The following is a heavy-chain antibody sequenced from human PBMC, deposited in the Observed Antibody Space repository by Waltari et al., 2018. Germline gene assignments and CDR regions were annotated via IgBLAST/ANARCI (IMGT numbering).Heavy chain of an antibody. D-gene: IGHD3-10*01. CDR1: GGTFSRYA. CDR2: IIPIFGTA. J-gene: IGHJ5*02. CDR3: ARARLLWFGEPVDGFDP. Sequence: QVQLVQSGAEVTKPGSSVKVSCKASGGTFSRYAISWGRQPPAQGLEWMGGIIPIFGTANYAQKFQGRVTITAEESTSTAYMELSSLRSEDTAVYYCARARLLWFGEPVDGFDPWGQGTLVTVSS. V-gene: IGHV1-69*12.